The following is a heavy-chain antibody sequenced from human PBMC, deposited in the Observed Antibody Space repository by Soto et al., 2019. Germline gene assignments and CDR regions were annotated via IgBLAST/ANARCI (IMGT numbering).Heavy chain of an antibody. V-gene: IGHV1-69*13. CDR3: ARDAVIVGATTGRGYYFDY. CDR1: GYTLTELS. J-gene: IGHJ4*02. Sequence: GASVKVSCKVSGYTLTELSMHWVRQAPGQGLEWMGGIIPIFGTANYAQKFQGRVTITADESTSTAYMELSSLRSEDTAVYYCARDAVIVGATTGRGYYFDYWGQGTLVTVSS. D-gene: IGHD1-26*01. CDR2: IIPIFGTA.